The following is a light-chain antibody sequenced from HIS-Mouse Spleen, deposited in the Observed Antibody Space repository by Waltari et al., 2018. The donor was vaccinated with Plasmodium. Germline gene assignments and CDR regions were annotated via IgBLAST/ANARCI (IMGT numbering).Light chain of an antibody. CDR3: YSAADNNLV. CDR1: VLAKKY. CDR2: KDR. Sequence: SYELTQPSSVSVSPGQTARLPCSGDVLAKKYARWFQQKPGQAPVLVIYKDRERPSGIPERFSGSSSGTTVTLTISGAQVEDEADYYCYSAADNNLVFGGGTKLTVL. J-gene: IGLJ3*02. V-gene: IGLV3-27*01.